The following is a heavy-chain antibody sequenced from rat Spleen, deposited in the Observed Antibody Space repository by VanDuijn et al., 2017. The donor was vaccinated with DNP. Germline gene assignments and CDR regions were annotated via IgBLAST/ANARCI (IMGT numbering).Heavy chain of an antibody. J-gene: IGHJ2*01. CDR3: VRWNNSGFYFEY. D-gene: IGHD4-3*01. CDR1: GFTFSDYN. V-gene: IGHV5-7*01. Sequence: EVQLVESGGGLVQPGRSLKLSCAASGFTFSDYNMAWVRQAPKKGLEWVATIIYDGSRTYYRDSVKGRFTISRDNAESTLHLQMNSLRSEDMATDHLVRWNNSGFYFEYRGQGVVVTVSA. CDR2: IIYDGSRT.